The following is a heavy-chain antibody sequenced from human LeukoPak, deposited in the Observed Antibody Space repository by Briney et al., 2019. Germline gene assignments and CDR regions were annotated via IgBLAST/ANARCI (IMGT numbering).Heavy chain of an antibody. D-gene: IGHD3-22*01. CDR3: ASLYDSTGFCFDY. CDR2: ISGSGDAI. CDR1: GFRFSDYY. Sequence: TPGGSLRLSCVVSGFRFSDYYMSWIRQTPGKRLEFISYISGSGDAIYYTDSVKGRFTISRDNAKNSLYLQLDSLSAEDTAVYYCASLYDSTGFCFDYWGQGALVTVSS. V-gene: IGHV3-11*01. J-gene: IGHJ4*02.